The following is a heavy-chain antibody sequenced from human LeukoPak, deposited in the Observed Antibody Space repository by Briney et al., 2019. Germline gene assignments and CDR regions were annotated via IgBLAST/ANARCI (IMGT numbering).Heavy chain of an antibody. V-gene: IGHV3-48*02. CDR1: GFTFSTYS. J-gene: IGHJ6*03. CDR2: IGGSGSFI. D-gene: IGHD3-3*02. Sequence: GGSLRLSCAGSGFTFSTYSIKWVRQAPGKGLEWVSHIGGSGSFIYYADSVKGRFTISRDNAKNSVYLQMNSLRDEDTAVHFCARLLATWDYYYMDVWSKGTTVTVSS. CDR3: ARLLATWDYYYMDV.